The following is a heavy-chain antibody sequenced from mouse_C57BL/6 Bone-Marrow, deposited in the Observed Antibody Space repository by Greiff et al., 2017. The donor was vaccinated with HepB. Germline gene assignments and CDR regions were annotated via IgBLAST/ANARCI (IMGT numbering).Heavy chain of an antibody. CDR1: GYTFTSYW. CDR3: ARGGITTVPAMDY. J-gene: IGHJ4*01. D-gene: IGHD1-1*01. Sequence: QVQLQQSGAELVKPGASVKMSCKASGYTFTSYWITWVKQRPGQGLEWIGDIYPGSGSTNYNEKFKSKATLTVDTSSSTAYMQLSSLTSEDSAVYYCARGGITTVPAMDYWGQGTSVTVSS. V-gene: IGHV1-55*01. CDR2: IYPGSGST.